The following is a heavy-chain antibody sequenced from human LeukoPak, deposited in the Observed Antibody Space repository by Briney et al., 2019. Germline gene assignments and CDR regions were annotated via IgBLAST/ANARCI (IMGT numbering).Heavy chain of an antibody. V-gene: IGHV4-39*01. Sequence: SETLSLTCTVSGGSISSSGYYWGWIRQPPGKGLEWIGSIYYSGSTYYNPSLKSRVTISVDTSKNQFSLKLSSVTAADTAVYYCARRDYYGDYGAFDIWGQGTMVTVSS. D-gene: IGHD4-17*01. J-gene: IGHJ3*02. CDR3: ARRDYYGDYGAFDI. CDR2: IYYSGST. CDR1: GGSISSSGYY.